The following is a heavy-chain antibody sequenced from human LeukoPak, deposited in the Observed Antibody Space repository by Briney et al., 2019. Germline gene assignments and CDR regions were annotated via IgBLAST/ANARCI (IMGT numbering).Heavy chain of an antibody. CDR3: ARAMSTFGGVRNYFDS. CDR1: GFTFSGHN. CDR2: VSISSGTI. V-gene: IGHV3-48*04. D-gene: IGHD3-16*01. Sequence: GGSLRLSCAASGFTFSGHNMNWVRQAPGKGLEWISFVSISSGTIYYADSVNGRFRISRDNAKSSLDLEMNSLRAEDTAVYYCARAMSTFGGVRNYFDSWGQETLVTVSS. J-gene: IGHJ4*02.